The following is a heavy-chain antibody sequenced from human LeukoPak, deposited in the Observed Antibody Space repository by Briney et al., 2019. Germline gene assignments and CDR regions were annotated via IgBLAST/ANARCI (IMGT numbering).Heavy chain of an antibody. CDR3: ARVRQGEWYFDL. J-gene: IGHJ2*01. CDR1: GFTFTTYA. D-gene: IGHD1-26*01. Sequence: GGSLRLSCAASGFTFTTYAMSWVRQAPGKGLEWVSGISGLGDNTYYVDSVKGRFTISRDNAKNTQYLQMNSLRAEDTAVYYCARVRQGEWYFDLWGRGTLVTVSS. CDR2: ISGLGDNT. V-gene: IGHV3-23*01.